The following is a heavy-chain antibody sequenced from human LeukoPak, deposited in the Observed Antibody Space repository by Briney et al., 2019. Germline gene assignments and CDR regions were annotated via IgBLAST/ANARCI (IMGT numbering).Heavy chain of an antibody. V-gene: IGHV3-23*01. J-gene: IGHJ4*02. CDR2: IGNTET. CDR1: GFPFGTNA. CDR3: AKDWIQFNRVFDCFDS. D-gene: IGHD5-18*01. Sequence: PGGSLRLSCATSGFPFGTNAMSWVRQAPGKGLEWVATIGNTETFYADSVTGRFTISRDNSKNTVNLQMNRLRVEDTAIYYCAKDWIQFNRVFDCFDSWGQGTLVTVSS.